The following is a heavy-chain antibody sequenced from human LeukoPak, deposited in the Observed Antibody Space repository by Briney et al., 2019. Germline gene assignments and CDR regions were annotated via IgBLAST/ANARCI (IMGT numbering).Heavy chain of an antibody. D-gene: IGHD2-2*01. Sequence: GGSLRLSCAASGFTFSSYGMHWVRQAPGKGLEWVAFIRYDGSNKYYADSVKGRFTISRDNSKNTLYLQMNSLRAEDTAVYYCAKDPGYCSSTSCYRGYYFDYWGQGTLVTVSS. CDR1: GFTFSSYG. J-gene: IGHJ4*02. CDR2: IRYDGSNK. CDR3: AKDPGYCSSTSCYRGYYFDY. V-gene: IGHV3-30*02.